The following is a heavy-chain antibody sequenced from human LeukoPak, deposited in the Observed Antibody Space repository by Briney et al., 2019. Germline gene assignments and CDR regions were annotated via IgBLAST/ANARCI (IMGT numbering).Heavy chain of an antibody. Sequence: GGSLRLSCAASGFTFTTYWMSWVRQAPGKGLEWVANIKQDGTEKYYVDSVKGRFTISRDNAKNSLYLQMNSLRVEDTAVYYCAKVAKYYYGPETYYFFEHWGQGTPVTASS. CDR2: IKQDGTEK. V-gene: IGHV3-7*01. CDR3: AKVAKYYYGPETYYFFEH. J-gene: IGHJ4*02. CDR1: GFTFTTYW. D-gene: IGHD3-10*01.